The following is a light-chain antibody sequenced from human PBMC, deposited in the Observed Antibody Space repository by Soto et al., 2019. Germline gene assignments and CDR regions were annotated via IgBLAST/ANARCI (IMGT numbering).Light chain of an antibody. V-gene: IGLV2-14*01. J-gene: IGLJ3*02. Sequence: QSALTQPASVSGSPGQSITISCTGTSSDVGGYNYVSWYQQHPAKAPKLMIYEVSNRPSGVSHRFSGSKSGNTASLTISGLEAEDEADYYRFSYTKSSTLVFGGGTQLTVL. CDR2: EVS. CDR1: SSDVGGYNY. CDR3: FSYTKSSTLV.